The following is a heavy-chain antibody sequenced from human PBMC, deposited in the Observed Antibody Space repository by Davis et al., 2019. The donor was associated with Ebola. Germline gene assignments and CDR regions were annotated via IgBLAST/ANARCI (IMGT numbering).Heavy chain of an antibody. Sequence: ASVKVSCKTSGYTFRSYGITWVRQAPGQGLQWVGWVSTYDNTSRPAQSLQGRLTLTKDTSTSTVFLELRSLRIDDTAIYYCARDPFPGPTWGRGTLVTVSS. J-gene: IGHJ4*02. CDR1: GYTFRSYG. V-gene: IGHV1-18*01. CDR3: ARDPFPGPT. CDR2: VSTYDNTS.